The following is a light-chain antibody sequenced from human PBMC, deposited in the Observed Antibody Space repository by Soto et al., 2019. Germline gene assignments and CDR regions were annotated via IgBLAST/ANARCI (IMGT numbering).Light chain of an antibody. CDR3: CSYAGTSSFI. J-gene: IGLJ2*01. CDR2: EGS. V-gene: IGLV2-23*03. Sequence: QSALTQPASVSGSPGQSITISCTGASSDVGKYKFVSWYQHHPGKAPKLMIYEGSKRPSGISNRFSGSKSGNTASLTISGLQAEDEADYYCCSYAGTSSFIFGGGTQLTVL. CDR1: SSDVGKYKF.